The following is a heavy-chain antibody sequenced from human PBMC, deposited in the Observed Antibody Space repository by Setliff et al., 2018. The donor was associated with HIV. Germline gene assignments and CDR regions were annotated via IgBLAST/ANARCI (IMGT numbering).Heavy chain of an antibody. Sequence: SETLSLTCTVSGGSISSYCWNWIRQPPGKGLEWIGYIFASGSSLYNPSLQSRVSISIDKSKNQFSLRLSSVTAADTAVYYCARARRAGSGPKYFQHWGQGTLVTVSS. CDR1: GGSISSYC. J-gene: IGHJ1*01. V-gene: IGHV4-4*09. CDR3: ARARRAGSGPKYFQH. D-gene: IGHD2-15*01. CDR2: IFASGSS.